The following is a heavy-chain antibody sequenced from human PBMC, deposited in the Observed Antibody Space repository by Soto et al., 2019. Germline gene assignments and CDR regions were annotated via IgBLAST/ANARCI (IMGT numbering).Heavy chain of an antibody. CDR1: EFTFSRHG. V-gene: IGHV3-33*01. CDR3: ARERTFGDNKHNYMDV. D-gene: IGHD3-10*01. J-gene: IGHJ6*03. Sequence: QVQLVESGGGVVQPGGSLRLSCAASEFTFSRHGMHWVRQAPGKGRQWVGVIWSDGSNERYADSVKGRFTISRDNSKNTLYLKINSLRAEDTAVYYCARERTFGDNKHNYMDVWGTGITVTVS. CDR2: IWSDGSNE.